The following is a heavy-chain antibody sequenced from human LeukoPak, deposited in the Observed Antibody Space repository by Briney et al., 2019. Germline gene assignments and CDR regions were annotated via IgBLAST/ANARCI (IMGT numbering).Heavy chain of an antibody. CDR1: GFTFSSYW. CDR3: ARGGSSTLLWFGELLWGWFDP. Sequence: PGGSLRLSCAASGFTFSSYWMSWVRQAPGKGLEWVSNIKQDGSEKYYVDSVKGRFTISRDNAKNSLYLQMNSVRAEDTAVYYCARGGSSTLLWFGELLWGWFDPWGQGTLVTVSS. V-gene: IGHV3-7*01. J-gene: IGHJ5*02. CDR2: IKQDGSEK. D-gene: IGHD3-10*01.